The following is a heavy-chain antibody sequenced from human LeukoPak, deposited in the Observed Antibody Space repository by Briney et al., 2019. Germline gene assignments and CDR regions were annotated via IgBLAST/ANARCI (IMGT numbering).Heavy chain of an antibody. D-gene: IGHD6-19*01. CDR2: INPSGGST. CDR3: ARDSVIAVAGTGNDAFDI. V-gene: IGHV1-46*01. J-gene: IGHJ3*02. CDR1: GYTFTSYY. Sequence: GASVKVSCKASGYTFTSYYMHWVRQAPGQGLEWMGIINPSGGSTSYAQKFQGRVTMTRDMSTSTVYMELSSLRSEDTAVYYCARDSVIAVAGTGNDAFDIWGQGTMVTVSS.